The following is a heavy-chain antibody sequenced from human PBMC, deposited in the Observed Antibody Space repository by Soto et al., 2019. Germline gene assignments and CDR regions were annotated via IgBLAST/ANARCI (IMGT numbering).Heavy chain of an antibody. Sequence: QMQLVQSGAEVKKPGSSVKVSCKASGGTFSSYAISWVRQAPGQGLEWMGGIIPIFGTANYAQKFQGRVTNTADKSTSTAYMELSSLRSEDTAVYYCASRQLRGYSYAWDYWGQGTLVTVSS. J-gene: IGHJ4*02. D-gene: IGHD5-18*01. CDR2: IIPIFGTA. CDR1: GGTFSSYA. CDR3: ASRQLRGYSYAWDY. V-gene: IGHV1-69*06.